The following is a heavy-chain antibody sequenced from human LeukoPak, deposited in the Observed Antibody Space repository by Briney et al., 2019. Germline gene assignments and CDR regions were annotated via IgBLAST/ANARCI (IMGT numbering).Heavy chain of an antibody. CDR3: AREEEYSSGPYNWFDP. CDR2: IKQDGSEK. J-gene: IGHJ5*02. CDR1: GFTFSSYW. V-gene: IGHV3-7*01. Sequence: GGSLRLSCAASGFTFSSYWMSWVRQAPGKGLEWVANIKQDGSEKYYVDSVKGRFTISRDNAKNSLYLQMNSLRAEDTAVYYCAREEEYSSGPYNWFDPWGQGTLVTVSS. D-gene: IGHD6-19*01.